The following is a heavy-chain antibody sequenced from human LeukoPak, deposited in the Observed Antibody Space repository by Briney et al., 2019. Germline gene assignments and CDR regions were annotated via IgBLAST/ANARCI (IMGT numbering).Heavy chain of an antibody. CDR3: AKHRYDSSGHYFDY. D-gene: IGHD3-22*01. CDR2: ISGSGGST. V-gene: IGHV3-23*01. Sequence: GGSLRLSCAASGFTFSSYAMGWVRQAPGKGLEWVSFISGSGGSTHYADSVKGRFTISRDNSKNTLYLQMNSLRAEDTAVYYCAKHRYDSSGHYFDYWGQGTLVTVSS. J-gene: IGHJ4*02. CDR1: GFTFSSYA.